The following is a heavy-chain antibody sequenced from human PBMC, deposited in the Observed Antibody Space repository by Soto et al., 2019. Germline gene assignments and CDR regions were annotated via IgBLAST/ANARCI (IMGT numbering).Heavy chain of an antibody. J-gene: IGHJ6*02. CDR3: ARDRGYDAHDYYYNAMVV. D-gene: IGHD2-15*01. CDR2: IRGFSPYT. CDR1: GFTFRTYT. V-gene: IGHV3-21*01. Sequence: GGSLRLSCVASGFTFRTYTMNWVRQAPGQGLEWVSGIRGFSPYTFYSESVKGRFTISRDNAKNSLYLQMNSLRAEDTAVYYCARDRGYDAHDYYYNAMVVLGQGTTVTVSS.